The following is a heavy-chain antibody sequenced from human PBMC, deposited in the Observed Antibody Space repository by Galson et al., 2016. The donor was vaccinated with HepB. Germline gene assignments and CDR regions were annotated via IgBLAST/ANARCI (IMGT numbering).Heavy chain of an antibody. Sequence: TLSLTCAVSGGSFSSGGYSWSWIRQPPGKGLEWIGYIYHSGSTYYNPSLKSRVTISIDRSKNHFSLRLSSVTAADTTIYYCARCSPLYGLDVWGQGTTVTVSS. CDR3: ARCSPLYGLDV. J-gene: IGHJ6*02. V-gene: IGHV4-30-2*01. D-gene: IGHD2-15*01. CDR2: IYHSGST. CDR1: GGSFSSGGYS.